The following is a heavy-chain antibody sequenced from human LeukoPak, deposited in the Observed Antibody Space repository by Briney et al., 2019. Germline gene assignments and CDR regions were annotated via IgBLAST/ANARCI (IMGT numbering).Heavy chain of an antibody. CDR3: ARIPSRKYGSGSFLHPPLNYFDY. D-gene: IGHD3-10*01. J-gene: IGHJ4*02. Sequence: PSETLSLTCAVYGGSFSGYYWSWIRQPPGKGLEWIGEINHSGSTNYNPSLKSRVTISVDTSKNQFSLKLSSVTAADTAVYYCARIPSRKYGSGSFLHPPLNYFDYWGQGTLVTVSS. V-gene: IGHV4-34*01. CDR1: GGSFSGYY. CDR2: INHSGST.